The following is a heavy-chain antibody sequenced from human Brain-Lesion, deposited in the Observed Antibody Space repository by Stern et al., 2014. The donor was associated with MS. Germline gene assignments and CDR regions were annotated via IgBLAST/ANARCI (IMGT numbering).Heavy chain of an antibody. CDR2: IGASGGST. CDR1: GFRFSSYA. D-gene: IGHD3-16*02. V-gene: IGHV3-23*04. J-gene: IGHJ3*02. Sequence: EVQLVESGGGFVQPGGSLRLSCAASGFRFSSYAMSWVRQTPGKGLEWVSGIGASGGSTYYADSVKGRFTISRDKSKNTLFLQMNSLRAEDTAVYYCAKGVWGSYLNAFDMWGQGTMVTVSS. CDR3: AKGVWGSYLNAFDM.